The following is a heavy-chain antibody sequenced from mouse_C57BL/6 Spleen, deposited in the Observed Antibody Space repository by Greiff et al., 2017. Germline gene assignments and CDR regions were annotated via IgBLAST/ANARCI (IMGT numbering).Heavy chain of an antibody. CDR1: GFSFTTYA. CDR2: IRSKSNNYAT. J-gene: IGHJ3*01. CDR3: VRQGGSGYVSFAY. Sequence: EVKLVESGGGLVQPKGSLKLSCAASGFSFTTYAMHWVRQAPGKGLEWVARIRSKSNNYATYYAGAVKDRFTISRDDSESMLYLQMNNLKTEDTAMFYCVRQGGSGYVSFAYWGQGTLVTVSA. V-gene: IGHV10-1*01. D-gene: IGHD3-2*02.